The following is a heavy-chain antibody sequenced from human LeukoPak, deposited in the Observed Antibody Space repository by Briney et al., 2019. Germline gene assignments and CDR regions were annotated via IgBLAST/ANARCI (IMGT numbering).Heavy chain of an antibody. Sequence: SETLSLTCTVSGSSISSYYWSWIRQPPGKGLEWIGYIYYSGSTNYNPSLKSRVTISVDTSKNQFSLKLSSVTAADTAVYYCAARYCSGGSCYSYGMDVWGQGTTVTVSS. CDR1: GSSISSYY. CDR2: IYYSGST. V-gene: IGHV4-59*01. J-gene: IGHJ6*02. CDR3: AARYCSGGSCYSYGMDV. D-gene: IGHD2-15*01.